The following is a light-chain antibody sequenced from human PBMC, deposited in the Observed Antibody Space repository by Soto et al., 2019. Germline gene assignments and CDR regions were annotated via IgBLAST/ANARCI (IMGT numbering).Light chain of an antibody. Sequence: DIVMTQSPDSLAVSLGERATINCKSSQSVLSSSNNKNYLAWYQQKPGQPPKLLFYWASTRESGVPDRFGGSGSGTDFTLTINSLQAEDVAVYYCQQQYTPPCTFGQGTKLEIK. V-gene: IGKV4-1*01. CDR2: WAS. CDR1: QSVLSSSNNKNY. J-gene: IGKJ2*02. CDR3: QQQYTPPCT.